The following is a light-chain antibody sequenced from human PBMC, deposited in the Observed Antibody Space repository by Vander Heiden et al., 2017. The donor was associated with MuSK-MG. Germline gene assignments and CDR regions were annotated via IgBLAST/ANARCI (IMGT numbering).Light chain of an antibody. J-gene: IGKJ3*01. CDR3: QQANSFPFN. CDR1: QDISSW. V-gene: IGKV1D-12*01. Sequence: DIQMTQSPSSVSASVGDRVTITCRASQDISSWLAWYQQKPGKAPKLLIYAASSLQSGVPSRFRGSGSGTDFTLTISSRQPEDFATYYCQQANSFPFNLGKGTKVYIK. CDR2: AAS.